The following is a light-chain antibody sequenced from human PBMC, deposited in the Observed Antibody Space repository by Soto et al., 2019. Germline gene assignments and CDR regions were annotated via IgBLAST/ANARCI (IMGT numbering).Light chain of an antibody. CDR2: EVS. V-gene: IGKV2D-29*02. J-gene: IGKJ5*01. Sequence: DVVMTQTPLSLSVTPGQPASISCKSSQSLLHITGETFLFWYLQKPGQSPQLLIYEVSTRVSGVPDRFSGSGSGTDFTLEISRVETDDFGIYYCMQSTQLPPTFGQGTRLEIK. CDR1: QSLLHITGETF. CDR3: MQSTQLPPT.